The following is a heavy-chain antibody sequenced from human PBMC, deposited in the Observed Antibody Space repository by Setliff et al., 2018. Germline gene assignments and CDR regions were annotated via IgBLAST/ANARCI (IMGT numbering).Heavy chain of an antibody. CDR3: AREGVDSRSSTDYRYYMDV. Sequence: ASVKVSCKASGGTFSSYGISWVRQAPGQGLEWMGGTIPIFGTTNYAQKFQGRVTIITDESTTTAYMELSSLRSDDTAVYYCAREGVDSRSSTDYRYYMDVWGKGTMVTVSS. J-gene: IGHJ6*03. V-gene: IGHV1-69*05. CDR1: GGTFSSYG. CDR2: TIPIFGTT. D-gene: IGHD3-22*01.